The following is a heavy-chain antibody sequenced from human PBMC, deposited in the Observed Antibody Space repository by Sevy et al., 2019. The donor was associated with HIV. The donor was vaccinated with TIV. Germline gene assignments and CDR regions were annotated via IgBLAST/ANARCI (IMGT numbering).Heavy chain of an antibody. J-gene: IGHJ3*02. CDR2: ISSNGVST. V-gene: IGHV3-64*01. Sequence: GGSLRLSCAASGFTFSSSAMHWVRQAPGKGLEYVSAISSNGVSTYYANSVKGRFTISRDNSKNTLYLQMGSLRAEDMDVYYCARVYSGSYYDAFDIWGQGTMVTGSS. CDR3: ARVYSGSYYDAFDI. D-gene: IGHD1-26*01. CDR1: GFTFSSSA.